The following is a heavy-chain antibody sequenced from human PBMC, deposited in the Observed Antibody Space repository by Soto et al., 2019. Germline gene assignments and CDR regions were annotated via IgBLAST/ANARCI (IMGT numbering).Heavy chain of an antibody. V-gene: IGHV4-59*07. D-gene: IGHD2-15*01. CDR3: ARLRSGGRSRQFDN. CDR1: GGSISSYY. J-gene: IGHJ4*02. Sequence: SDTLSLTCTVSGGSISSYYWSWIRQPPGKGLEWIGYIYYSGSTNYNPSLRSRVTISVDTSKNQFSLKLSSVTAADTGVYYCARLRSGGRSRQFDNWGQESRFTVSS. CDR2: IYYSGST.